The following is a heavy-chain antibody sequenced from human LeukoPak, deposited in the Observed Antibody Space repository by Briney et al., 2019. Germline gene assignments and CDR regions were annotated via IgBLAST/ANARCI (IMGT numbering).Heavy chain of an antibody. CDR1: GGSISSYY. CDR3: ARSQPAVGYCSGGSCYTTFDY. J-gene: IGHJ4*02. Sequence: PSETLSLTCTVSGGSISSYYWSWIRQPPGTGLEWMWYIYYSGSTNYNPSLKSRVTISVDTSKNQFSLKLSPVTAADTAVYYCARSQPAVGYCSGGSCYTTFDYWGQGTLVTVSS. V-gene: IGHV4-59*01. D-gene: IGHD2-15*01. CDR2: IYYSGST.